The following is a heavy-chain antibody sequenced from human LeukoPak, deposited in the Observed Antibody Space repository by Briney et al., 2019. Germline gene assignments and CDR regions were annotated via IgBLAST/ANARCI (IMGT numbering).Heavy chain of an antibody. CDR3: ARAETGRYCSGGSCYVWFDP. V-gene: IGHV3-21*04. D-gene: IGHD2-15*01. Sequence: PGGSLRLSCAASRFTFSSYSMNWVRQAPGKGLEWVSSISSSGSYIYYADSVKGRFTISRDNAKNSLYLQMNSLRAEDTAVYYCARAETGRYCSGGSCYVWFDPWGQGTLVTVSS. CDR1: RFTFSSYS. J-gene: IGHJ5*02. CDR2: ISSSGSYI.